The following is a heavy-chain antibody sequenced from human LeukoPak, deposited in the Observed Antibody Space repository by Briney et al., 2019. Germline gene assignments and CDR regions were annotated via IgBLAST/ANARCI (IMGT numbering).Heavy chain of an antibody. J-gene: IGHJ3*01. Sequence: GGSLRLSCAASGFTFSSYSMNWVRQAPGKGLEWVSSISSSSSYIYYADSVKGRFTISRDNAKNSLYLQMNSLRAEDTAVYYYARDRGNYVIEAFDFWGQGTMVTVSS. CDR2: ISSSSSYI. D-gene: IGHD4-11*01. V-gene: IGHV3-21*01. CDR3: ARDRGNYVIEAFDF. CDR1: GFTFSSYS.